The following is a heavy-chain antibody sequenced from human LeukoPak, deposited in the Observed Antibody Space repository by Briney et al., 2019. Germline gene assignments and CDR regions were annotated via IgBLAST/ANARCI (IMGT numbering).Heavy chain of an antibody. Sequence: GASVKVSCKASGYTFTSYGISLVRQAPGQGLEWMGWISAYKGNTNYAQKLQGRVTMTTDTSTSTAYMELRSLRSDDTAVYYCARGRRYCSSTSCYNWFDPWGQGTLVTVSS. J-gene: IGHJ5*02. D-gene: IGHD2-2*01. CDR1: GYTFTSYG. CDR2: ISAYKGNT. CDR3: ARGRRYCSSTSCYNWFDP. V-gene: IGHV1-18*01.